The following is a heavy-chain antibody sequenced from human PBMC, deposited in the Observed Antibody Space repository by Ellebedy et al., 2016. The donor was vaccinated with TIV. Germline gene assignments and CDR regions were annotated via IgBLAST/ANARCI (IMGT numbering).Heavy chain of an antibody. V-gene: IGHV3-23*01. CDR1: GLIFSNYD. Sequence: GGSLRLSXAVSGLIFSNYDMTWVRQAPGKGLEWVSSINRDGTYTFYADSVKGRFTISRDNSKNMLYLQMYSLTAEDTALYYCARDRNGDNWYTTFDYWGQGTLVTVSS. D-gene: IGHD1-1*01. J-gene: IGHJ4*02. CDR2: INRDGTYT. CDR3: ARDRNGDNWYTTFDY.